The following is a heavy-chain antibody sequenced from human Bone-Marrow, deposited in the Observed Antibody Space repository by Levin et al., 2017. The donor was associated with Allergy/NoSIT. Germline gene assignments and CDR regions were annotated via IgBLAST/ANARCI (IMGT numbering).Heavy chain of an antibody. CDR2: IYYSGST. V-gene: IGHV4-30-4*01. J-gene: IGHJ5*02. CDR1: GGSIRSGDYY. D-gene: IGHD3-10*01. Sequence: SQTLSLPCTVSGGSIRSGDYYWRWIRQPPGKGLEWIVYIYYSGSTYYNPSLKSRVTISVDTSKNQFSLKLSSVTAADTAVYYCAREAVVRGVITGWFDPWGQGTLVTVSS. CDR3: AREAVVRGVITGWFDP.